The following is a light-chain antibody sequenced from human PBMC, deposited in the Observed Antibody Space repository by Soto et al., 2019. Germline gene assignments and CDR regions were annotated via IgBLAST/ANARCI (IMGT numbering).Light chain of an antibody. Sequence: DIQMPQSPSSAAESVGDRVTITCRSSQDVSTWLAWYQQKPGKAPNLLIYSASSLQSGVPSRFSGSGSGTDFTLTINGLQPEDVATYYCQQAASFPITFGQGTRLEIK. V-gene: IGKV1-12*01. J-gene: IGKJ5*01. CDR1: QDVSTW. CDR3: QQAASFPIT. CDR2: SAS.